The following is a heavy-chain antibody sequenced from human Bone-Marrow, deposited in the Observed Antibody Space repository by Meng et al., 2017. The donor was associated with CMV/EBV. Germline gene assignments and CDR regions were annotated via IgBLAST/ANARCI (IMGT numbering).Heavy chain of an antibody. CDR2: INPIFGTA. Sequence: SVKVSCKASGGTFSSYAIRWVRQAPGQGLEWMGGINPIFGTANYAQKFQGRVTITTDEATSTAYMELSSLRSEDTAVYYCARDRREIHSYGMDFWGQGTTVTVSS. CDR3: ARDRREIHSYGMDF. J-gene: IGHJ6*02. D-gene: IGHD1-26*01. V-gene: IGHV1-69*05. CDR1: GGTFSSYA.